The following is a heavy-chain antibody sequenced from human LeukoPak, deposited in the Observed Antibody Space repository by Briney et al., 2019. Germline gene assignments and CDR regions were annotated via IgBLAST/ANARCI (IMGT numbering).Heavy chain of an antibody. CDR1: GYTFTGYY. D-gene: IGHD3-22*01. CDR3: ARGLGSSGYSTFDY. Sequence: ASVKVSCKASGYTFTGYYMHWVRQAPGQGLEWMGWINPNSGGTNYAQKFQGWVTMTRDTSISTAYMELSRLRSDDTAVYYCARGLGSSGYSTFDYWGQGTLVTVSS. CDR2: INPNSGGT. V-gene: IGHV1-2*04. J-gene: IGHJ4*02.